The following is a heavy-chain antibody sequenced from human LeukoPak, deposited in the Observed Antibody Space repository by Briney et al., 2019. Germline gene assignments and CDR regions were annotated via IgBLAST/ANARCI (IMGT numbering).Heavy chain of an antibody. J-gene: IGHJ6*03. CDR1: GGTSSSYA. CDR2: IIPIFGTA. CDR3: AIMRDYYYYYMDV. Sequence: ASVKVSCKASGGTSSSYAISWVRQAPGQGLEWMGGIIPIFGTANYAQKFQGRVTITADESTSTAYMELSSLRSEDTAVYYCAIMRDYYYYYMDVWGKGTTVTISS. V-gene: IGHV1-69*13.